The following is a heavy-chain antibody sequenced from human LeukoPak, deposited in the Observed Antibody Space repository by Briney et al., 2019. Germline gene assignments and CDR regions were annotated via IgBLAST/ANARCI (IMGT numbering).Heavy chain of an antibody. CDR1: GGSVSSSSYY. CDR2: ISYSGTN. J-gene: IGHJ5*02. Sequence: SETLSLTCTVSGGSVSSSSYYWGWIRQSPGKGLEWIGSISYSGTNYNNPSLKSRVSISIDTSKNQFSLKLTSVTAADTAMYYCASLGTLRSWGQGTLVTVSS. V-gene: IGHV4-39*01. D-gene: IGHD7-27*01. CDR3: ASLGTLRS.